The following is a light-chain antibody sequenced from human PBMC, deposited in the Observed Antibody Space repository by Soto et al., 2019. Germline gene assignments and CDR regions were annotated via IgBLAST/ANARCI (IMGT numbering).Light chain of an antibody. V-gene: IGKV3-20*01. CDR2: GAS. J-gene: IGKJ1*01. CDR1: QSVSSSF. CDR3: QHHVTQCLT. Sequence: ELMLTQSPGTLSLSPGERATLSCRASQSVSSSFLAWYQQKPGQAPRLLIYGASIRATGIPARFSGSGSGTDFTLTISRLKPEDCARYLCQHHVTQCLTFGQGNTVEV.